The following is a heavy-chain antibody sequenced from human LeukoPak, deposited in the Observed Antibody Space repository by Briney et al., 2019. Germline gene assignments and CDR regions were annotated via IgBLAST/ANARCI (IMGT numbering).Heavy chain of an antibody. CDR1: GFTFSGYT. Sequence: GGSLRLSCAASGFTFSGYTMNWVRQAPGKGLEWVSSISSSGSYVYYADSVKGRFTISRDNAKKSLYLQMNSLRAEDTAVYYCARDCSTTSCYLGNAFDIWGQGTMVTVSS. CDR3: ARDCSTTSCYLGNAFDI. J-gene: IGHJ3*02. V-gene: IGHV3-21*01. D-gene: IGHD2-2*01. CDR2: ISSSGSYV.